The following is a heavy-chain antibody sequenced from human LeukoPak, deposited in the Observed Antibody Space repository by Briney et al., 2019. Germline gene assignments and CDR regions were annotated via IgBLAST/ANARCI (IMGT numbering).Heavy chain of an antibody. CDR3: ARAVYGFDAFDI. V-gene: IGHV3-21*01. Sequence: GGSLRLSCAASGFIFSSYTMNWVRQAPGKGLEWVSSISSSSSYIYYADSVKGRFTISRDNAKNSLYLQMNSLRAEDTAVYYCARAVYGFDAFDIWGQGTMVTVSS. J-gene: IGHJ3*02. CDR1: GFIFSSYT. CDR2: ISSSSSYI. D-gene: IGHD4-17*01.